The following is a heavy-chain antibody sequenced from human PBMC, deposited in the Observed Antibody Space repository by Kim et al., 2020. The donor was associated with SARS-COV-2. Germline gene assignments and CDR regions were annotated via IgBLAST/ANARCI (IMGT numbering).Heavy chain of an antibody. CDR3: ARRAHGSSGYYYDY. V-gene: IGHV5-51*01. D-gene: IGHD3-22*01. CDR2: IYPGDSDT. J-gene: IGHJ4*02. Sequence: GESLKISCKGSGYIFTTYWIGWVRQIPGKGLEWMGIIYPGDSDTRYSPSFQGQVTISADKSTSTASLQWNSLKASDTAMYYCARRAHGSSGYYYDYWGQGTLVTVSS. CDR1: GYIFTTYW.